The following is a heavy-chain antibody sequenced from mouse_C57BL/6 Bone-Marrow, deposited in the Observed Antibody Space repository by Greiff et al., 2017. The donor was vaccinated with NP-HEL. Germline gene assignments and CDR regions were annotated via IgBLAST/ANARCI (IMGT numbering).Heavy chain of an antibody. D-gene: IGHD2-4*01. CDR2: IDPENGDT. J-gene: IGHJ2*01. CDR3: TTSRIYYDYDGRGYYFDY. V-gene: IGHV14-4*01. CDR1: GFNIKDDY. Sequence: VHVKQSGAELVRPGASVKLSCTASGFNIKDDYMHWVKQRPEQGLEWIGWIDPENGDTEYASKFQGKATITADTSSNTAYLQLSSLTSEDTAVYYCTTSRIYYDYDGRGYYFDYWGQGTTLTVSS.